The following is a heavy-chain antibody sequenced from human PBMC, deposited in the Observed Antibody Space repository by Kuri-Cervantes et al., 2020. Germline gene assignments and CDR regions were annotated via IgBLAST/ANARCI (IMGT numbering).Heavy chain of an antibody. CDR3: ARDAPYSYYYYYMDV. Sequence: GGSLRLSCAASGFTFNTYSLHWVRQAPGRGLEWVAAISSDGSNIYYADSVKGRFTISRHNSKNTLYLQMNSLRVEDTAVYYCARDAPYSYYYYYMDVWGKGTTVTVSS. D-gene: IGHD5-12*01. CDR1: GFTFNTYS. J-gene: IGHJ6*03. CDR2: ISSDGSNI. V-gene: IGHV3-30*14.